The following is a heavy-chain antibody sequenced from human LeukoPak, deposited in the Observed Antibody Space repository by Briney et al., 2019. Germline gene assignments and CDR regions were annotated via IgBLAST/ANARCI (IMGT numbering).Heavy chain of an antibody. J-gene: IGHJ6*03. CDR3: ARGRYCSSTRCYTYYCYYMDV. CDR2: INPNSGGT. V-gene: IGHV1-2*02. CDR1: GYTFTGYY. D-gene: IGHD2-2*02. Sequence: GASVKVSCKASGYTFTGYYMHWVRQAPGQGLEWMGWINPNSGGTNYAQKFQGRVTMTRDTSISTAYMELSRLRSDDTAVYYCARGRYCSSTRCYTYYCYYMDVWGKGNTVTVSS.